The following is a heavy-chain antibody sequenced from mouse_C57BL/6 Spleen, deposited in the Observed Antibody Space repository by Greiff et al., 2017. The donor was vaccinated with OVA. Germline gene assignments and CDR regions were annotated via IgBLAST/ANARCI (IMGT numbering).Heavy chain of an antibody. CDR1: GYTFTDYY. CDR2: INPNNGGT. V-gene: IGHV1-26*01. Sequence: EVQLQQSGPELVKPGASVKISCKASGYTFTDYYMNWVKQSHGKSLEWIGDINPNNGGTSYTQKFKGKATLTVDKSSSTAYMELRSLTSEDSAVYYCARFSLDYWGQGTTLTVSS. D-gene: IGHD6-2*01. J-gene: IGHJ2*01. CDR3: ARFSLDY.